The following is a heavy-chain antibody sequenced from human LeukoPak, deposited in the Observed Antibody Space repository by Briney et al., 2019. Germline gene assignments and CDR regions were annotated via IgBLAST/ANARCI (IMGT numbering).Heavy chain of an antibody. V-gene: IGHV3-7*01. CDR1: GFTFSEYW. CDR3: ASDGSCFYF. D-gene: IGHD2-15*01. Sequence: GGSLRLSCGASGFTFSEYWMTWVRQAPGRGPEWVANIKGDGSKIYYVDSVKGRFTISRDNGKKSLYLQMNNLRVEDTAVYHCASDGSCFYFWGQGALVTVS. J-gene: IGHJ4*02. CDR2: IKGDGSKI.